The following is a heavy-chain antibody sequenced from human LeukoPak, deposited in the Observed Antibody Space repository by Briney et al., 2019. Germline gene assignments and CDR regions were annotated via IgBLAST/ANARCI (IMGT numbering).Heavy chain of an antibody. CDR1: GYTFTSYG. J-gene: IGHJ6*03. V-gene: IGHV1-18*01. CDR2: ISIYNGNR. D-gene: IGHD2-21*01. CDR3: ARRGGGDLFGQWVNYYYYMDV. Sequence: ASVKVSCKASGYTFTSYGISWVRQAHGQGHEWVWWISIYNGNRNYAQKPHGRVTMTTDPSTTTAYMELRSLRSDDTAVYYGARRGGGDLFGQWVNYYYYMDVWGKGTTVTVSS.